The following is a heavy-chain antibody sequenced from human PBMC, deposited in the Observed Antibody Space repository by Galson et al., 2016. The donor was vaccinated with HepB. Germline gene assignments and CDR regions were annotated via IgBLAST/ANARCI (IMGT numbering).Heavy chain of an antibody. V-gene: IGHV4-61*01. J-gene: IGHJ4*02. D-gene: IGHD6-13*01. CDR2: IYSSGNT. CDR3: ARNPEYSSSWYIFGY. Sequence: SETLSLTCTVSGGSVTSGRHYWSWIRQSPGEGLEWIGYIYSSGNTNYNPSLKSRVTISVDTSKNQFTLNLRSVTAADTTVYYCARNPEYSSSWYIFGYWGQGTLVTVAS. CDR1: GGSVTSGRHY.